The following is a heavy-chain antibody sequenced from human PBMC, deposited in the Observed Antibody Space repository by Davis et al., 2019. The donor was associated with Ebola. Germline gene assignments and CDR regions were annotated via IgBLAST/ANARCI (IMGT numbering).Heavy chain of an antibody. J-gene: IGHJ4*02. D-gene: IGHD2-21*01. CDR2: VHGGNGNT. CDR3: ARGGVAYSDLDY. V-gene: IGHV1-3*01. CDR1: GFTLTNYA. Sequence: ASVKVSCKASGFTLTNYAIHWVRQAPGQRLEWMGWVHGGNGNTKYSQRFQGRVTITTDTSASTAYLDLSSLRSEDTAVYFCARGGVAYSDLDYWGQGTLVAVSS.